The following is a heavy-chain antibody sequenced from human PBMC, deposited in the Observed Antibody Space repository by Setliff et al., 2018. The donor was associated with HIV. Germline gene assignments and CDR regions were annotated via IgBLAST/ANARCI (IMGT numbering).Heavy chain of an antibody. J-gene: IGHJ4*02. V-gene: IGHV4-39*01. CDR1: GGSINSTSYY. D-gene: IGHD3-3*01. CDR3: ARSIVPVASGYYYFEY. CDR2: IYHTGST. Sequence: PSETLSLTCTVSGGSINSTSYYWGWIRQPPGNGLEWIGSIYHTGSTYYKPSRKSRVTISVDTSKHQFSLRLSSVAAGDTAVYYCARSIVPVASGYYYFEYWGQGTQVTVSA.